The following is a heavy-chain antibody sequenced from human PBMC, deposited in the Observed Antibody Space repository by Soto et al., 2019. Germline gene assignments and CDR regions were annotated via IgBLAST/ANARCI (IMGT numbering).Heavy chain of an antibody. CDR2: INSDGTST. CDR3: ARREGYCSGGNCYLDY. CDR1: GFTFSRYW. Sequence: GGSLRLSCAASGFTFSRYWMHWVRQAPGKGLMWVSRINSDGTSTSYADSVEGRFTISRDNAKNTLYLEMNSLRAEDTAVYYCARREGYCSGGNCYLDYWGQGTLVTVSS. D-gene: IGHD2-15*01. V-gene: IGHV3-74*01. J-gene: IGHJ4*02.